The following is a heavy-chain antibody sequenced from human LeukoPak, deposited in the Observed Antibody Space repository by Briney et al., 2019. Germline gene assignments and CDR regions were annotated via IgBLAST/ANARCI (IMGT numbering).Heavy chain of an antibody. V-gene: IGHV3-7*04. D-gene: IGHD2-15*01. CDR1: GFTFSDYY. CDR2: IKQDGSER. CDR3: ARGGGSCLQCRTFDI. J-gene: IGHJ3*02. Sequence: PGGSLRLSCAASGFTFSDYYMSWVRQAPGKGLEWVATIKQDGSERYYVDSVKGRFTISRDNAENSLYLQMNSLTAEDTALYYCARGGGSCLQCRTFDIWGQGTMVTVSS.